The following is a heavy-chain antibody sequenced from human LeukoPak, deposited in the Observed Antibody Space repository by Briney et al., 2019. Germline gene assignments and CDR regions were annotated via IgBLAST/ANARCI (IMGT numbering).Heavy chain of an antibody. D-gene: IGHD1-14*01. CDR2: ISNNGDRT. J-gene: IGHJ4*02. CDR1: GFTFNNYQ. CDR3: VTGFTGWEIDF. V-gene: IGHV3-64D*06. Sequence: GGSLRLSCSASGFTFNNYQMHWVRQAPGKGLEYVSAISNNGDRTFHVDSVKGRFTISRDNSKSTLYLQMSSLRVDDTAIYYCVTGFTGWEIDFWGQETLVTVSS.